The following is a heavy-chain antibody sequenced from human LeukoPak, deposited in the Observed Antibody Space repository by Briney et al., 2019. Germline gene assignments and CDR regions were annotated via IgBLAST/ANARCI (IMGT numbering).Heavy chain of an antibody. D-gene: IGHD1-26*01. CDR2: INPKRGGT. CDR1: VYTFTGYY. J-gene: IGHJ4*02. V-gene: IGHV1-2*02. CDR3: ARPSIVGATENFDY. Sequence: ASVKVSCKASVYTFTGYYMQWVPQAPGQGREWMGWINPKRGGTNYAQKFQGRVTMTRDTSISTAYMELSRLRSDDTAVYYCARPSIVGATENFDYWGQGTLVTVSS.